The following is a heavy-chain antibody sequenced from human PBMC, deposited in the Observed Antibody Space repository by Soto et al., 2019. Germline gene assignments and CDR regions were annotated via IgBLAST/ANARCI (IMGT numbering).Heavy chain of an antibody. CDR3: AKDPNLYDSSGYRFDS. V-gene: IGHV1-2*02. CDR1: GYTFTGQY. CDR2: MHPNSGAT. D-gene: IGHD3-22*01. J-gene: IGHJ4*02. Sequence: QGQLVQSGAEVKKPGASVKVSCKASGYTFTGQYIHWVRQAPGQGLEWMGWMHPNSGATNYAQKFQGRVTMTRDRSISTAYMELSRLRSDDTAVFYCAKDPNLYDSSGYRFDSWGQGTLVTVS.